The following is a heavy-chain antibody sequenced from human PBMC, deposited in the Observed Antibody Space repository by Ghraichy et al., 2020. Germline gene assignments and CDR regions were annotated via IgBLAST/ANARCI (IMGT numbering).Heavy chain of an antibody. V-gene: IGHV4-4*08. Sequence: SQTLSLTCTVSGGSISSYYWNWIRQSPGKGLEWIGYIYTSGSTNYNPSLKSRVTISVDTSKNQFSLKLNSVTAADTAVYYCASLVVVAAAEYFQHWGQGTLVTVSS. D-gene: IGHD2-15*01. J-gene: IGHJ1*01. CDR1: GGSISSYY. CDR2: IYTSGST. CDR3: ASLVVVAAAEYFQH.